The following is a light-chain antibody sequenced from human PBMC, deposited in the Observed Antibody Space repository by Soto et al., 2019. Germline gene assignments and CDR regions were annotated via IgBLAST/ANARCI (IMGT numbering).Light chain of an antibody. J-gene: IGKJ1*01. CDR1: QSVNSY. CDR3: QQYGDSPVT. V-gene: IGKV3-20*01. CDR2: DAS. Sequence: EIVMTQSPGTLSLSPGGRATLSCRPSQSVNSYLAWYQQKPGQAPRLLISDASDRATGIPDRFSGSGSGTDFTLTISRLVPEDFAVYYCQQYGDSPVTFGQGTKVDIK.